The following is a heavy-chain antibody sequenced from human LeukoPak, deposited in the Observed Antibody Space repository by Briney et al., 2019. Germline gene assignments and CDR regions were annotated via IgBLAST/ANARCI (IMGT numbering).Heavy chain of an antibody. CDR1: GFTFTSYS. D-gene: IGHD5-12*01. CDR3: ARDGRGYSGYDEGWFDP. V-gene: IGHV3-21*01. J-gene: IGHJ5*02. CDR2: ISSSSSYI. Sequence: GGSLRLSCAASGFTFTSYSMNWVRQAPGKGLEWVSSISSSSSYIYYADSVKGRFTISRDNAKNSLYLQMNSLRAEDTAVYYCARDGRGYSGYDEGWFDPWGQGTLVTVSS.